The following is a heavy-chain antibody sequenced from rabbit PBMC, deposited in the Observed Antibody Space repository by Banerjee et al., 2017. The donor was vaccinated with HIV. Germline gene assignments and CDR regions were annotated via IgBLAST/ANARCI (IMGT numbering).Heavy chain of an antibody. CDR3: ARGSTYYVNL. D-gene: IGHD8-1*01. CDR1: GFDFSSYG. J-gene: IGHJ6*01. CDR2: IDAGSSGST. Sequence: QEQLVESGGGLVQPGGSLKLSCKASGFDFSSYGVSWVRQAPGKGLEWIGYIDAGSSGSTYYASWAKGRFTISKTSSTTVTLQMTSLTAAYTATYFCARGSTYYVNLWGPGTLVTVS. V-gene: IGHV1S45*01.